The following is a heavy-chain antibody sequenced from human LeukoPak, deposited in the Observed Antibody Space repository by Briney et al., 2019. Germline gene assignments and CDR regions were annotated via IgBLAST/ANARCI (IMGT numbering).Heavy chain of an antibody. CDR3: ARTSVGGADY. V-gene: IGHV4-59*05. CDR1: GGSISSYY. CDR2: IYYSGST. Sequence: SETLSLTCTVSGGSISSYYWSWIRQPPGKGLEWIGSIYYSGSTYYNPSLKSRVTISVDTSKNQFSLKLSSVTAADTAVYYCARTSVGGADYWGQGTLVTVSS. D-gene: IGHD3-16*01. J-gene: IGHJ4*02.